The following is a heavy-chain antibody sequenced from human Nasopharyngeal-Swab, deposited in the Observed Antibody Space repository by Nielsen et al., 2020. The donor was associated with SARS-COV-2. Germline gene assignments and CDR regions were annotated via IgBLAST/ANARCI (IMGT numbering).Heavy chain of an antibody. J-gene: IGHJ4*02. CDR2: IYHSGST. CDR3: ARTPPDIAAAGYFDY. V-gene: IGHV4-4*02. Sequence: WIRQPPGKGLEWIGEIYHSGSTNYNPSPKSRVTISVDKSRNQFSLKLTSVTAADTAVYYCARTPPDIAAAGYFDYWGQGTLVTVSS. D-gene: IGHD6-13*01.